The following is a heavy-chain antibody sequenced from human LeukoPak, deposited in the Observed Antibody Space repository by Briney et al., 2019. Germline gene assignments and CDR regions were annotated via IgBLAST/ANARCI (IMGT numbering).Heavy chain of an antibody. CDR1: GFTFSTYS. CDR2: ITSRSGTK. Sequence: GGSLRLSCAASGFTFSTYSMNWVRQAPGKGLEWVSYITSRSGTKFYADSVKGRFTISRDNAENSMYLQMNSLGAEDTAVYYCARLTPTTEQQLDYWGQGTLVTVSS. CDR3: ARLTPTTEQQLDY. D-gene: IGHD6-13*01. V-gene: IGHV3-48*01. J-gene: IGHJ4*02.